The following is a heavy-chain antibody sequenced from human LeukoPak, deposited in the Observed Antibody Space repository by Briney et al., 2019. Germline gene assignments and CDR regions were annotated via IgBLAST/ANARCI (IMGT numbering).Heavy chain of an antibody. CDR2: INHSGST. D-gene: IGHD6-19*01. CDR3: ARDQYRSSGWSNYYYYHGMDV. CDR1: GGSFSGYY. V-gene: IGHV4-34*01. Sequence: SGTLSLTCAVYGGSFSGYYWSWIRQPPGKGLEWIGEINHSGSTNYNPSLKSRVTISVDKSKNQFSLKLSSVTAADTAVYYCARDQYRSSGWSNYYYYHGMDVWGQGTTVTVSS. J-gene: IGHJ6*02.